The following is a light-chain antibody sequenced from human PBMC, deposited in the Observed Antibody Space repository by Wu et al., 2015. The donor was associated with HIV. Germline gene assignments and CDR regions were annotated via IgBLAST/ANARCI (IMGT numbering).Light chain of an antibody. CDR1: HTVSSW. Sequence: IQMTQSPSTLSASVGDRVTITCRASHTVSSWLAWYQQKPGKAPKLLISQASNLESGVPSRFSGSGSGTEFTLTISSLQPEDFATYYCLQDYTYPRTFGQGTRVDFK. CDR2: QAS. V-gene: IGKV1-5*03. J-gene: IGKJ1*01. CDR3: LQDYTYPRT.